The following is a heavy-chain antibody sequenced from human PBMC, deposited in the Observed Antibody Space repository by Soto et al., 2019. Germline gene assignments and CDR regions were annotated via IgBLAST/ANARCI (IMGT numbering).Heavy chain of an antibody. CDR2: INPSGGST. D-gene: IGHD3-10*01. J-gene: IGHJ6*02. Sequence: ASVKISCKASGYTFTSYYMHWVRQAPGQGLEWMGIINPSGGSTSYAQKFQGRVTMTRDTSTSTVYMELSSLRSEDTAVYYCARDSRMVRVGLTMDVWAQGTTVTVS. V-gene: IGHV1-46*01. CDR1: GYTFTSYY. CDR3: ARDSRMVRVGLTMDV.